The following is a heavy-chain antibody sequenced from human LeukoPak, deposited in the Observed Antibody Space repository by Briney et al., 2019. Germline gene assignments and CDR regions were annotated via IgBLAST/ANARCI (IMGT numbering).Heavy chain of an antibody. D-gene: IGHD4-23*01. CDR1: GGTINSHY. J-gene: IGHJ4*02. CDR2: ISYIGST. CDR3: ARLIIGTSVYFDY. V-gene: IGHV4-59*08. Sequence: PSETLSLTCTVSGGTINSHYWSWIRQPPGKGLQWLGYISYIGSTNYDPSLKSRGTISVDTSKNQFSLKLSSVTAGDTAVYYCARLIIGTSVYFDYWGQGTLLTVSS.